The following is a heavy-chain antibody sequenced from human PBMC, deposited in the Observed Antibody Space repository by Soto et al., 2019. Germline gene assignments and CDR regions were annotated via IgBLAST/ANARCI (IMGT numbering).Heavy chain of an antibody. CDR1: GYSFTSYW. CDR3: ASQMTTVTHDAFAI. D-gene: IGHD4-17*01. Sequence: GESLKISCKGSGYSFTSYWIGWVRQMPGKGLEWMGIIYPGDSDTRYSPSFQGQVTISADKSISTAYLQWSSLKASDTAMYYCASQMTTVTHDAFAIPRQGTTVPVSS. J-gene: IGHJ3*02. CDR2: IYPGDSDT. V-gene: IGHV5-51*01.